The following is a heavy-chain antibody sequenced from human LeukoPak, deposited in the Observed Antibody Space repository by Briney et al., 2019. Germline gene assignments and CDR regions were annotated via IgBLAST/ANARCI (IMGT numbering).Heavy chain of an antibody. V-gene: IGHV1-18*01. Sequence: ASVKVSCKASGYSFTNYGISWVRQAPGQGLEWMGWISAYNGYTHFAQKFQGRMTMTTDTSTSTAYMELRSLRSDDTAVYYCARGFPPRRNYDSSGYYSYYFDHWGQGTLVTVSS. CDR3: ARGFPPRRNYDSSGYYSYYFDH. CDR1: GYSFTNYG. CDR2: ISAYNGYT. D-gene: IGHD3-22*01. J-gene: IGHJ4*02.